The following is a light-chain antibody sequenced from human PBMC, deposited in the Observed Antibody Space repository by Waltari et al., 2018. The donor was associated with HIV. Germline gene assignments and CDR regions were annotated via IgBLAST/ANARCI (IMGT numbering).Light chain of an antibody. CDR1: SSNIGAGFD. J-gene: IGLJ1*01. CDR2: ATT. Sequence: QSVLTQPPSVSGAPGQRVTISCSGNSSNIGAGFDVHWYQHLPGTAPKLLIYATTNRPAGVPDRFSGSNSGASASLAITGLQAEDEADYYCQSYDNSLTSYVFATGTRVTVL. V-gene: IGLV1-40*03. CDR3: QSYDNSLTSYV.